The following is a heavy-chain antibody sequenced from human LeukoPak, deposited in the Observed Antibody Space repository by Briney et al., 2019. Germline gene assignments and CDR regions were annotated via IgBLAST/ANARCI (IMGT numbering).Heavy chain of an antibody. CDR3: AKCQVGSNWYDP. D-gene: IGHD2-2*01. V-gene: IGHV3-7*01. CDR2: IKEDGSEK. Sequence: PGGSLRLSCAASGFTFSSYWMTWVRQAPGKGLEWVANIKEDGSEKYYVDSVKGRFTISRDNARNSLYLQMNSLRAEDTAVYYRAKCQVGSNWYDPWGQGTLVTVSS. J-gene: IGHJ5*02. CDR1: GFTFSSYW.